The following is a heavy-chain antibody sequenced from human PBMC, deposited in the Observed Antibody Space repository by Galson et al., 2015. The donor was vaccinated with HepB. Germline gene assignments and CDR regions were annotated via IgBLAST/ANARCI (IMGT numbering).Heavy chain of an antibody. J-gene: IGHJ4*02. CDR3: ALAAFDY. V-gene: IGHV3-48*01. D-gene: IGHD2-15*01. Sequence: SLRLSCAASGFTFSSYSMNWVRQAPGKGLEWVSYISGSSSSIYYADSVKGRFTISRDNAKISLYLQMNSLRAEDTAVYYCALAAFDYWGQGTLVTVSS. CDR1: GFTFSSYS. CDR2: ISGSSSSI.